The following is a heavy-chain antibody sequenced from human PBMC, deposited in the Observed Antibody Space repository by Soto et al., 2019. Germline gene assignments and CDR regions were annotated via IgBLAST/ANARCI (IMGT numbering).Heavy chain of an antibody. V-gene: IGHV4-31*03. CDR3: ATSYGNAWYTY. CDR2: IYYSGSA. Sequence: SETLSLTCTVSGGSISTGGYYWSWIRQHPGKGLEWIGYIYYSGSAYYNPSLQSRLTMSVDTSKNQFSLKLNSVTAADTAVYYCATSYGNAWYTYWGQGTPVTVSS. J-gene: IGHJ4*02. CDR1: GGSISTGGYY. D-gene: IGHD6-13*01.